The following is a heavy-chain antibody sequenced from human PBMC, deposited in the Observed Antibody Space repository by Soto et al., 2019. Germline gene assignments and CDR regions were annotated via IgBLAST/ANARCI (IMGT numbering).Heavy chain of an antibody. Sequence: GESLKISCQGSGYTFTNYWIGWVRQIPGKGLEWMGIIYPFDSDTRYSPSFQGQVTFSVDKSIRTAYLQWSSLKASDTAMFYCARHRKSGSYPLEAFDIWGQGTMVTVSS. CDR3: ARHRKSGSYPLEAFDI. D-gene: IGHD1-26*01. CDR2: IYPFDSDT. CDR1: GYTFTNYW. J-gene: IGHJ3*02. V-gene: IGHV5-51*01.